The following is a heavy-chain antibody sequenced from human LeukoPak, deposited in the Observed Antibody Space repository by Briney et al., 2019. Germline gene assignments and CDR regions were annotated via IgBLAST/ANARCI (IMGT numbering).Heavy chain of an antibody. Sequence: SDTLSLTCAVSGYSISSSDWWGWIRQPPGKGLEWIGYIYHSGSTYYSPSLKSRVSMSVDTSKNQFSLKLSSVTAADTAVYYCARLGSSWSHFDYWGQGTLVTVSS. CDR1: GYSISSSDW. D-gene: IGHD6-13*01. CDR2: IYHSGST. V-gene: IGHV4-28*01. J-gene: IGHJ4*02. CDR3: ARLGSSWSHFDY.